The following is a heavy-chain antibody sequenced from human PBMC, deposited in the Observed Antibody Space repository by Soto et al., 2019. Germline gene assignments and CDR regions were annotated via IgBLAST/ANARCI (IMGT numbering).Heavy chain of an antibody. Sequence: EFLTICFTGAGYNFAGYWIAWVRQMPGKGLELMGIIYPSDSDTRYRPSFQGQVTISADKSISSAYLQWSSLRASDTAMYYCARGGVSTRTFDYWGQGTPVTV. J-gene: IGHJ4*02. CDR3: ARGGVSTRTFDY. CDR1: GYNFAGYW. V-gene: IGHV5-51*01. CDR2: IYPSDSDT. D-gene: IGHD3-3*01.